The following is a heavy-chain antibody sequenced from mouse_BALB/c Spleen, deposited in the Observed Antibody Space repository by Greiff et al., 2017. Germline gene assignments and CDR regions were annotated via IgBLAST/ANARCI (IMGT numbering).Heavy chain of an antibody. Sequence: EVHLVESGGDLVKPGGSLKLSCAASGFTFSSYGMSWVRQTPDKRLEWVATISSGGSYTYYPDSVKGRFTISRDNAKNTLYLQMSSLKSEDTAMYYCARQDETRFDYWGQGTTLTVSS. J-gene: IGHJ2*01. V-gene: IGHV5-6*01. CDR2: ISSGGSYT. CDR1: GFTFSSYG. CDR3: ARQDETRFDY.